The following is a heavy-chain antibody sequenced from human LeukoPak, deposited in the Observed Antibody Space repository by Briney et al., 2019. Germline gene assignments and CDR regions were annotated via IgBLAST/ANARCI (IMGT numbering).Heavy chain of an antibody. Sequence: GGSLRLSCAASGFTFSSYWMSWVRQAPGKGLEWVANIKQDGSEKYYVDSVKGRFTISRDNAKNSLYLQMNSLRAEDTAVYYCARDGEANSYGYSGGRYYYYYYMDVWGKGTTVTVSS. J-gene: IGHJ6*03. CDR2: IKQDGSEK. D-gene: IGHD5-18*01. CDR3: ARDGEANSYGYSGGRYYYYYYMDV. V-gene: IGHV3-7*01. CDR1: GFTFSSYW.